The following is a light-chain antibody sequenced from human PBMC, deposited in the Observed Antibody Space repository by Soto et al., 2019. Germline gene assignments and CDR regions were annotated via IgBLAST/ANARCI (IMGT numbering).Light chain of an antibody. Sequence: EIVLTQSPGTLSLSPGERATVSCRASQSVSNNYLAWYQQRPGQPPRLLIYGASNRATGIPDRFSGSGSGTDFTLIINRLEPEDVAIYYCQQYGGSPRITFGQGTRLEIK. V-gene: IGKV3-20*01. CDR3: QQYGGSPRIT. CDR2: GAS. CDR1: QSVSNNY. J-gene: IGKJ5*01.